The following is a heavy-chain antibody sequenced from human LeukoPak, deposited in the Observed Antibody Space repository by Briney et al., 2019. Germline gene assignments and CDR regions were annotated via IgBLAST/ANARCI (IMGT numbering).Heavy chain of an antibody. CDR2: ISSGGRTT. Sequence: PGGSLRLSCAASGFTVSSNYMSWVRQAPGKGLEWVSYISSGGRTTYYADSVKGRFTMSRDNANNLVYLQMNSLRAEDTAVYYCARPVVAATTPDTFDIWGQGTMVTVSS. D-gene: IGHD2-15*01. J-gene: IGHJ3*02. V-gene: IGHV3-11*04. CDR3: ARPVVAATTPDTFDI. CDR1: GFTVSSNY.